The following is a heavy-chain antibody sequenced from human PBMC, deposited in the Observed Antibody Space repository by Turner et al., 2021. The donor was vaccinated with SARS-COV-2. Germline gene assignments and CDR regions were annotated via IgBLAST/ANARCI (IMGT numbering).Heavy chain of an antibody. CDR1: GYTFSLYY. CDR2: INPSGGSI. J-gene: IGHJ6*02. CDR3: ATSNTIFGVVTNYYYYYGMDV. D-gene: IGHD3-3*01. Sequence: QVQLVQSGAEVKKPGASVKVSCKASGYTFSLYYMHWVRQAPGQGLEGMGIINPSGGSISYAQKFQGRVTMTRDTSTSTVYMELSSLRSEDTAVYYCATSNTIFGVVTNYYYYYGMDVWGQGTTVTVSS. V-gene: IGHV1-46*01.